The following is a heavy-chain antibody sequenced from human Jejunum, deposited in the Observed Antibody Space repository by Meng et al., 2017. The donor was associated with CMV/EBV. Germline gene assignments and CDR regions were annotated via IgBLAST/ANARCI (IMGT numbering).Heavy chain of an antibody. V-gene: IGHV5-51*01. CDR2: IFPDDGDT. J-gene: IGHJ4*02. Sequence: NRYWMAWVRQKPGKDLEWMGIIFPDDGDTRYSPSFEGQVTISADTSISTAYLQWNSLKASDTAIYYCARADWAFVTPYYPDYWGQGTLVTVSS. CDR3: ARADWAFVTPYYPDY. D-gene: IGHD3-16*01. CDR1: NRYW.